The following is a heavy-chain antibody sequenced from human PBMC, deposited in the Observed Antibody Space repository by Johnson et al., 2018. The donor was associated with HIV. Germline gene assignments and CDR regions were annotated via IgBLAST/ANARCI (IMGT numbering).Heavy chain of an antibody. CDR2: ISSSGST. D-gene: IGHD2-15*01. CDR1: GFTVSSNY. Sequence: EVQLVESGGGLVQPGGSLRLSCAASGFTVSSNYMSWIRQAPGKGLEWVSYISSSGSTYYADSVKGRFTISRDNSKNTLYLQMNNLRPEDTALYYCAKEGSSSPWAFDIWGQGTMVTVSS. J-gene: IGHJ3*02. CDR3: AKEGSSSPWAFDI. V-gene: IGHV3-66*01.